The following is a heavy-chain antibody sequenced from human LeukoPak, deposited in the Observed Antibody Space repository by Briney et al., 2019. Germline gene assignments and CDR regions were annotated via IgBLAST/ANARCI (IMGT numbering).Heavy chain of an antibody. CDR2: ISGSGGST. V-gene: IGHV3-23*01. Sequence: GGSLRLSCAASGFTLSGSAMSWVRQAPGKGLEWVSSISGSGGSTYYADSVKGRFTISRDNSKNTQYLQMNSLRAEDTAVYYCAKVEYSSNIPQHWGQGTLVTVSS. J-gene: IGHJ1*01. D-gene: IGHD6-6*01. CDR1: GFTLSGSA. CDR3: AKVEYSSNIPQH.